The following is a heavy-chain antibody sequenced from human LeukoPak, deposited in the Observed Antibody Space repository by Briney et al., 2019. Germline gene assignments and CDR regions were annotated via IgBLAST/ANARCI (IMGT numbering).Heavy chain of an antibody. Sequence: GGSLRLSCAATGFTFSSYAMHWVRQAPGKGLEWVAVISYDGSNKYYADSVKGRFTISRDNSKSTLDLQMNSLRVEDTAVYYCAKDRYSTSSTFTINPFDYWGQGILVTVSS. CDR3: AKDRYSTSSTFTINPFDY. D-gene: IGHD6-13*01. V-gene: IGHV3-30-3*01. CDR1: GFTFSSYA. J-gene: IGHJ4*02. CDR2: ISYDGSNK.